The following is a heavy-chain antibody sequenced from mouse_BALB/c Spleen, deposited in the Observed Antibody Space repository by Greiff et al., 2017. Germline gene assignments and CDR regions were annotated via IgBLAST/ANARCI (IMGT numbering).Heavy chain of an antibody. Sequence: EVQLVESGGGLVKPGGSLKLSCAASGFTFSDYYMYWVRQTPEKRLEWVATISDGGSYTYYPDSVKGRFTISRDNAKNNLYLQMSSLKSEDTAMYYCARAVYDYDEGFAYWGQGTLVTVSA. CDR2: ISDGGSYT. V-gene: IGHV5-4*02. D-gene: IGHD2-4*01. CDR3: ARAVYDYDEGFAY. J-gene: IGHJ3*01. CDR1: GFTFSDYY.